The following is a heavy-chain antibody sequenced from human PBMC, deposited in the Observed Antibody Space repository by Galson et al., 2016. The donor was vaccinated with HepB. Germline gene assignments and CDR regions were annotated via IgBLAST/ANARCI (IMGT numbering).Heavy chain of an antibody. V-gene: IGHV5-51*01. CDR3: GRHGLSGGGFLSYYYYGMDV. Sequence: QSGAEVKKPGESVKISCKGSGYSFTKYWIGWVRQMPGKDLEWIGFMYPDESLITYSPSFQGQVTISADNSINNAYLQWSSLKASDTAMYYCGRHGLSGGGFLSYYYYGMDVWGQGTAVTVSS. D-gene: IGHD3-10*01. CDR1: GYSFTKYW. J-gene: IGHJ6*02. CDR2: MYPDESLI.